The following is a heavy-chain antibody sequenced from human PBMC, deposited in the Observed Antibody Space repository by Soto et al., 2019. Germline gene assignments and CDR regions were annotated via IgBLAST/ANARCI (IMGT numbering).Heavy chain of an antibody. CDR1: RFTFSNYA. J-gene: IGHJ4*02. CDR3: AKDKGVFNWATSYFDY. CDR2: TSYDGNNE. V-gene: IGHV3-30*18. Sequence: VGSLRLSCAASRFTFSNYAMHWVRQAPGKGLEWVALTSYDGNNEYYTDSVKGRFTISRDNSKNTLFLQMNSPRPEDTAVYYCAKDKGVFNWATSYFDYWGQGALVTVSS. D-gene: IGHD1-1*01.